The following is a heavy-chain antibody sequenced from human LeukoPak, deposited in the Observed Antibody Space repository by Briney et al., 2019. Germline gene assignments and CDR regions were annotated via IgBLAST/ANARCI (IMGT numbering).Heavy chain of an antibody. Sequence: PSETLSLTCTVSGGSISSYYWSWIRQPPGKGVEYVGYVYYSGSTNCNPSLKSRVTTAVDTSKNQFSLRLSSVTAADTAVYYCARGRGYSYGYYFDYWGQGTLVTVSS. J-gene: IGHJ4*02. V-gene: IGHV4-59*01. CDR1: GGSISSYY. CDR3: ARGRGYSYGYYFDY. D-gene: IGHD5-18*01. CDR2: VYYSGST.